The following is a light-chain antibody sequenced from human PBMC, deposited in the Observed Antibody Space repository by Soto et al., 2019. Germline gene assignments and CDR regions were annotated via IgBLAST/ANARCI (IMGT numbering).Light chain of an antibody. J-gene: IGKJ3*01. Sequence: AIQLTQSPSSLSTLLGDRVTITCRASQGISNALAWYQQKPGKPPRLLIYDGSFLESGVPSRFSGSGSGTDFPLSISNRQPEDFGIYYCQHFNSYSGTFGPGTRVDFK. CDR3: QHFNSYSGT. CDR2: DGS. V-gene: IGKV1-13*02. CDR1: QGISNA.